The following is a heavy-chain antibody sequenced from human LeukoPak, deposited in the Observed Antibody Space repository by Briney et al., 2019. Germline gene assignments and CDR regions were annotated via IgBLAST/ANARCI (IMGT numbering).Heavy chain of an antibody. CDR3: AIPPLSGTGSSRPLAEMDV. CDR1: GFRFSSYS. Sequence: PGGSLRLSCAASGFRFSSYSMNWVRQAPGKGLEWVSYISHTGSTMSYADSVKGRFTISRDNARNSLHLQMTSLRAEDTAVYYCAIPPLSGTGSSRPLAEMDVWGQGTTVTVSS. V-gene: IGHV3-48*04. J-gene: IGHJ6*02. CDR2: ISHTGSTM. D-gene: IGHD3-10*01.